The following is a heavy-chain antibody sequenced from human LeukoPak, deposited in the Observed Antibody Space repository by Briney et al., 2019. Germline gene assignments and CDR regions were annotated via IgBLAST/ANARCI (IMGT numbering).Heavy chain of an antibody. J-gene: IGHJ5*02. Sequence: SETLSLTCAVYGGSFSGYYWSWIRQPPGKGLEWIGEINHSGSTNCNPSLKSRVTISVGTSKNQFSLKLSSVTAADMAVYYCARFSSGWYGWFDPWGQGTLVTVSS. CDR3: ARFSSGWYGWFDP. D-gene: IGHD6-19*01. CDR2: INHSGST. V-gene: IGHV4-34*01. CDR1: GGSFSGYY.